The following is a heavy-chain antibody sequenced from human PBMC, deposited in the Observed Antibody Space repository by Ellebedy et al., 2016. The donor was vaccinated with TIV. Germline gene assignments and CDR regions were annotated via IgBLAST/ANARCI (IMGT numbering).Heavy chain of an antibody. CDR1: GYTFTGYY. Sequence: AASVKVSCKASGYTFTGYYMHWVRQAPGQGLEWMGWINPNSGGTNYAQKFQGRVTMTRDTSISTAYMELSRLRSDDTAVYYCARDRARGSHYYYYGMDVWGQGTTVTVSS. D-gene: IGHD3-16*01. V-gene: IGHV1-2*02. J-gene: IGHJ6*02. CDR3: ARDRARGSHYYYYGMDV. CDR2: INPNSGGT.